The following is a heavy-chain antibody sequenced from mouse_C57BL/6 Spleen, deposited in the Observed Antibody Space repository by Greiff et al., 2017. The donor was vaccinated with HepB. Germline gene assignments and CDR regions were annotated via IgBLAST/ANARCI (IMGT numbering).Heavy chain of an antibody. D-gene: IGHD1-1*01. V-gene: IGHV1-80*01. CDR2: IYPGDGDT. CDR1: GYAFSSYW. CDR3: ARSITTVVATDY. Sequence: VKLMESGAELVKPGASVKISCKASGYAFSSYWMNWVKQRPGKGLEWIGQIYPGDGDTNYNGKFKGKATLTADKSSSTAYMQLSSLTSEDSAVYFCARSITTVVATDYWGQGTTLTVSS. J-gene: IGHJ2*01.